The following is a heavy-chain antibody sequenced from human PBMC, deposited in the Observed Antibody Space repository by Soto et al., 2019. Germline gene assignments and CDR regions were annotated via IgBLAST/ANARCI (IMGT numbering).Heavy chain of an antibody. V-gene: IGHV3-7*01. CDR1: GLTFSNYW. CDR3: ARPARECSSPGCAN. D-gene: IGHD2-2*01. Sequence: EVQLVESGGGLVQPGGSLRLSWVVSGLTFSNYWMSWVRQAPGKGLEWVANINQDGSESYYVDSVKGRFTISRDNAKNSLYLQMTSLRAEDTAVYYCARPARECSSPGCANWGQGTLVTVSS. CDR2: INQDGSES. J-gene: IGHJ4*02.